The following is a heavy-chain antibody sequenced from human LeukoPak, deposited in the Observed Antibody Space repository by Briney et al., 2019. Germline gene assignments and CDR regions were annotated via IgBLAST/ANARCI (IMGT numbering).Heavy chain of an antibody. J-gene: IGHJ6*02. CDR1: GGSISSYY. CDR2: IYYSGST. V-gene: IGHV4-59*01. D-gene: IGHD1-1*01. Sequence: SETLSLTRTVAGGSISSYYWSWIRQPPGKGLEWIGYIYYSGSTNYNPSLKSRVTISVDPSKNQFSLKLSSVTAADTAVYYCARDLLVGTGTTYYYYGMDVWGQGTTVTVSS. CDR3: ARDLLVGTGTTYYYYGMDV.